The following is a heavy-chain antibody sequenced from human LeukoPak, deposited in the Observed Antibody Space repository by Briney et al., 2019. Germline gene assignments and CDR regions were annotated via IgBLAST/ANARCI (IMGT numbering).Heavy chain of an antibody. V-gene: IGHV1-69*05. CDR1: GCTFSSYS. CDR2: IIPIFGTA. J-gene: IGHJ6*03. CDR3: AKGLIVVVPAAVLDYYYYMDV. D-gene: IGHD2-2*01. Sequence: SVKVSCKASGCTFSSYSISWVRQAPGQGLEWMGGIIPIFGTANYAQKFQGRVTITTDESTSTAYMELSSLRSEDTAVYYCAKGLIVVVPAAVLDYYYYMDVWGKGTTVTVSS.